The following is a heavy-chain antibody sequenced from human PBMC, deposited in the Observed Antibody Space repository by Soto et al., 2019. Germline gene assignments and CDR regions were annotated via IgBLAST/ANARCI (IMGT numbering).Heavy chain of an antibody. J-gene: IGHJ5*02. Sequence: GGSLRLSCAASGFTFSDYYMSWIRQAPGKGLEWVSYISSSGSTIYYADSVKGRFTISRDNAKNSLYLQMNSLRAEDTAVYYCARDELMENNWFDPWGQGTLVTVSS. CDR2: ISSSGSTI. D-gene: IGHD3-16*01. V-gene: IGHV3-11*01. CDR3: ARDELMENNWFDP. CDR1: GFTFSDYY.